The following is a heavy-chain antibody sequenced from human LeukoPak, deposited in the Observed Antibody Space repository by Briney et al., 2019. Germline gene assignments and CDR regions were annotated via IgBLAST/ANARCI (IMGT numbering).Heavy chain of an antibody. CDR2: IIPILGIA. V-gene: IGHV1-69*04. CDR3: ASDVVVVAPSAFDI. D-gene: IGHD2-15*01. Sequence: ASVKVSCKASGGTFSSYAISWVRQAPGQGLEWMGRIIPILGIANYAQKFQGRVTITADKSTSTAYMELSSLRSEDTAVYYCASDVVVVAPSAFDIWGQGTMATVSS. CDR1: GGTFSSYA. J-gene: IGHJ3*02.